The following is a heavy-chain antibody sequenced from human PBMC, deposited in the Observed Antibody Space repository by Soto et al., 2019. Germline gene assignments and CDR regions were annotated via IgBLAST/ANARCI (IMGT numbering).Heavy chain of an antibody. D-gene: IGHD3-22*01. J-gene: IGHJ4*02. CDR1: GGSISSSSYY. CDR3: ARLWGYYNDY. CDR2: IYYSGST. V-gene: IGHV4-61*05. Sequence: PSETLSLTCTVSGGSISSSSYYWGWIRQPPGKGLEWIGYIYYSGSTNYNPSLKSRVTISVDTSKNQFSLKLSSVTAADTAVYYCARLWGYYNDYWGQGTLVTVSS.